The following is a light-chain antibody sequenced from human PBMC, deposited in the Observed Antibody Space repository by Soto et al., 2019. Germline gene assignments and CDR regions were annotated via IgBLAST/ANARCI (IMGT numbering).Light chain of an antibody. J-gene: IGKJ1*01. CDR1: QTISNNF. CDR2: GAS. CDR3: QQHGSSPWT. Sequence: EIVLTQSPGTLSLSPGERATLSCRASQTISNNFLAWYQQKPGQAPRLLIYGASSRASGIPDRFSGSGSGPDFTLTISGLEPEDFAVYHCQQHGSSPWTFGQGTKVEMK. V-gene: IGKV3-20*01.